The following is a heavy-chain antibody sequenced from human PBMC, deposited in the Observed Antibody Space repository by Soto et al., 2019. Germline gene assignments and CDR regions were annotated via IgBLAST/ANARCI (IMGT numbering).Heavy chain of an antibody. Sequence: ASVKVSCKASGYTFTSYYMHWVRQAPGQGLEWMGIINPSGGSTSYAQKFQGRVTMTRDTSTSTVYMELSSLRSEDTAVYCCARDPRTGTKGNYGMDVWGQGTTVTVSS. V-gene: IGHV1-46*01. CDR2: INPSGGST. D-gene: IGHD1-7*01. CDR1: GYTFTSYY. CDR3: ARDPRTGTKGNYGMDV. J-gene: IGHJ6*02.